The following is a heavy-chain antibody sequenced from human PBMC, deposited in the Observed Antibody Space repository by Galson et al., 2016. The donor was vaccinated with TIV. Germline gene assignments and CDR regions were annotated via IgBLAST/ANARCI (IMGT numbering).Heavy chain of an antibody. D-gene: IGHD2-21*01. J-gene: IGHJ6*02. CDR3: ARDRRYCGNECYLYYYYGMDV. CDR1: GFTVSDNY. Sequence: SLRLSCAASGFTVSDNYMIWVRQAPGKGLGWVSLIYSDGSTVYADSVKGRFTISRDNSKNTLYLQMNSLRDEDTAVYYCARDRRYCGNECYLYYYYGMDVWGQGTTVTVSS. V-gene: IGHV3-66*02. CDR2: IYSDGST.